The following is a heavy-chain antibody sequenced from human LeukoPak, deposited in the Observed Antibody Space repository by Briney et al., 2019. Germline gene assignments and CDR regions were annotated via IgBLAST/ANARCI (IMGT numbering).Heavy chain of an antibody. CDR3: ARAYSSSWYFNWFDP. V-gene: IGHV4-38-2*02. D-gene: IGHD6-13*01. CDR1: GYSISSGYY. J-gene: IGHJ5*02. CDR2: IYPSGTT. Sequence: SETLSLTCTVSGYSISSGYYWGWIRQPPGKGLEWIGNIYPSGTTYYNPSLKTRVTISVDTPKNQVSLKLSSVTAADTAVYFCARAYSSSWYFNWFDPWGQGTLVTVSS.